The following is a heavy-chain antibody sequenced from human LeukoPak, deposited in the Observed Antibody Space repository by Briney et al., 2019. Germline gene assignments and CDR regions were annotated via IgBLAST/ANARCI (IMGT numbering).Heavy chain of an antibody. CDR3: ARVGHIAAAGTYDY. V-gene: IGHV4-34*01. CDR1: GGSFSGYY. J-gene: IGHJ4*02. CDR2: INHSGST. D-gene: IGHD6-13*01. Sequence: SETLSLACAVYGGSFSGYYWSWIRQPPGKGLEWIGEINHSGSTNYNPSLKSRVTISVETSKNQFSLKLSSVTAADTAVYFCARVGHIAAAGTYDYWGQGTLVTVSS.